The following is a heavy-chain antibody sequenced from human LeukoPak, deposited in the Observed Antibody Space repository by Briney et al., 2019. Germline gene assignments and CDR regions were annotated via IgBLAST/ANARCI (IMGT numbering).Heavy chain of an antibody. CDR2: MNPNSGNT. V-gene: IGHV1-8*01. CDR3: AKLGIADDAFDI. CDR1: GYTFTSYD. Sequence: ASVKVSCKASGYTFTSYDINWVRQATGQGLEWMGWMNPNSGNTGYAQKFQGRVTMTRNTSISTAYMELSSLRSEDTAVYYCAKLGIADDAFDIWGQGTMVTVSS. D-gene: IGHD7-27*01. J-gene: IGHJ3*02.